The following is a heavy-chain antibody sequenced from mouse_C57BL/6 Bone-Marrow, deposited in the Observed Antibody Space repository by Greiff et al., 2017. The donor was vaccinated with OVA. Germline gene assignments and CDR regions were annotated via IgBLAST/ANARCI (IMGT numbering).Heavy chain of an antibody. V-gene: IGHV14-4*01. Sequence: EVQLQQSGAELVRPGASVKLSCTASGFNIKDDYMHWVKQRPEKGLEWIGWIDPENGDTEYASKFQGKATITADTSSNTAYLQRSSLTAEDTAVYYCTTRGGYYAMDYWGQGTTVTVSS. CDR3: TTRGGYYAMDY. J-gene: IGHJ4*01. CDR2: IDPENGDT. CDR1: GFNIKDDY.